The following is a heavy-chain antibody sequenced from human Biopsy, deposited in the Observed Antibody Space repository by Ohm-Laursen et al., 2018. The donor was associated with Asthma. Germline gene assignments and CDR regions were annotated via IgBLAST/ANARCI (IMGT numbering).Heavy chain of an antibody. CDR2: INHSGST. CDR1: GGSFRGYY. D-gene: IGHD2-2*01. CDR3: ARVVGGYCSSTSCYGGYYYGMDV. J-gene: IGHJ6*02. Sequence: SETLSLTCAVYGGSFRGYYWSWIRQPPGKGLEWIGEINHSGSTNYNPSLKSLVTISVDTSKNQFSLKLSSVTAADTAVYYRARVVGGYCSSTSCYGGYYYGMDVWGQGATVTVSS. V-gene: IGHV4-34*01.